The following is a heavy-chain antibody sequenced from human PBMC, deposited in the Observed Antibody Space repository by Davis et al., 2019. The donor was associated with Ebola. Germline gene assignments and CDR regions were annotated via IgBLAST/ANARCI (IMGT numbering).Heavy chain of an antibody. CDR3: ISSLSTPGGFDI. J-gene: IGHJ3*02. CDR2: ITSRAAGGTI. Sequence: GESLKISCAASGFTFSTYCMGWVRQAPGKGLEWLGRITSRAAGGTIDYAAPAKGRFTISGDASKNTLYLQLNSLITEDTAMYYCISSLSTPGGFDIWGQGTMVTVCS. CDR1: GFTFSTYC. D-gene: IGHD2-8*02. V-gene: IGHV3-15*01.